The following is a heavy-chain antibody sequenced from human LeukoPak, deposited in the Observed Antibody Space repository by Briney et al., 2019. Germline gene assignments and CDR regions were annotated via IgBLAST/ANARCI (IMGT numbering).Heavy chain of an antibody. J-gene: IGHJ6*03. CDR1: GGSISSCY. CDR2: IYYSGST. CDR3: ARVAPSYKNYYYYYMDV. D-gene: IGHD1-1*01. Sequence: SETLSLTCTVSGGSISSCYWSWIRQPPGKGLEWIGYIYYSGSTNYNPSLKSRVTISVDTSKNQFSLKLSSVTAADTAVYYCARVAPSYKNYYYYYMDVWDKGTTVTVSS. V-gene: IGHV4-59*01.